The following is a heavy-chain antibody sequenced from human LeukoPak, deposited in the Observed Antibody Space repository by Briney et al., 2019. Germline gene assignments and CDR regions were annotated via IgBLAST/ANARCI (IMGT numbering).Heavy chain of an antibody. Sequence: GGSLRLSCTTSGFTFGDYALSWVRQAPGKGLEWVSFIRSTIHSGTTEYAASVKGRFTMSRDDSKTIAYLQMDSLKTEDTAVYYCTRAPYNSGNYPYFFDYWGQGTLVTVSS. J-gene: IGHJ4*02. D-gene: IGHD1-26*01. CDR1: GFTFGDYA. CDR2: IRSTIHSGTT. CDR3: TRAPYNSGNYPYFFDY. V-gene: IGHV3-49*04.